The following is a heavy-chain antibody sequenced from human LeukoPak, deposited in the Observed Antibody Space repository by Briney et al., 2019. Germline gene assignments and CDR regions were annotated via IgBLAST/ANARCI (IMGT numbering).Heavy chain of an antibody. CDR3: AKEGRFRDYYYYYYYMDV. CDR2: ISYDGSNK. V-gene: IGHV3-30*18. J-gene: IGHJ6*03. D-gene: IGHD3-10*01. Sequence: GGSLRLSCAASGFTSSSYGMHWVRQAPGKGLEWVAVISYDGSNKYYADSVKGRFTISRDNSKNTLYLQMNSLRAEDTAVYYCAKEGRFRDYYYYYYYMDVWGKGTTVTVSS. CDR1: GFTSSSYG.